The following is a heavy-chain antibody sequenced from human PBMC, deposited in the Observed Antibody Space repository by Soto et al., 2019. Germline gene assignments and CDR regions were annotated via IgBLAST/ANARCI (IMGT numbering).Heavy chain of an antibody. CDR1: GFTFSDYY. J-gene: IGHJ3*02. CDR2: ISSSGSTI. CDR3: ATVPRGIARGAFDI. V-gene: IGHV3-11*01. D-gene: IGHD6-13*01. Sequence: PGGSLRLSCAASGFTFSDYYMSWIRQAPGKGLEGVSYISSSGSTIYYADSVKGRFTISRDNAKNSLYLQMNSLRAEDTAVYYCATVPRGIARGAFDIWGQGTMVTVSS.